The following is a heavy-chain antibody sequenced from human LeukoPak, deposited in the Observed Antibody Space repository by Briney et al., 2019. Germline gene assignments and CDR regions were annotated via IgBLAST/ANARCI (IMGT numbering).Heavy chain of an antibody. J-gene: IGHJ5*02. Sequence: SETLSLTCAVYGGSFSGYYWSWIRPPPGKGLEWIGEINHSGSTNYNPSLKSRVTISVDTSKNQFSLKLSSVTAADTAVYYCARESLSSSWGYNWFGPWGQGTLVTVSS. CDR2: INHSGST. V-gene: IGHV4-34*01. CDR1: GGSFSGYY. CDR3: ARESLSSSWGYNWFGP. D-gene: IGHD6-13*01.